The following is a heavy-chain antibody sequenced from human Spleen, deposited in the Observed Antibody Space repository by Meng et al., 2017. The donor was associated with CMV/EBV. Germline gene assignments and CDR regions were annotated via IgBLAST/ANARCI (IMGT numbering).Heavy chain of an antibody. Sequence: GESLKISCATSGLNFKIYGMHWVRQLPGKGLEWVAFIRYDEKTKYYADSVKGRFTISRDNSKNTLYLQMNSLRAEDTAVYYCARLTDYYYYGMDVWGQGTTVTVSS. CDR1: GLNFKIYG. J-gene: IGHJ6*02. CDR3: ARLTDYYYYGMDV. D-gene: IGHD3-9*01. CDR2: IRYDEKTK. V-gene: IGHV3-30*02.